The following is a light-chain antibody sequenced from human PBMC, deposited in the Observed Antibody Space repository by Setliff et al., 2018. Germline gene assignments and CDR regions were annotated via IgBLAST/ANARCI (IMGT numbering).Light chain of an antibody. CDR3: SSYTSSSTLYV. V-gene: IGLV2-14*03. CDR2: DVS. CDR1: SSDVGGYDY. Sequence: QSVLTQPASVSGSPGQSITISCTGTSSDVGGYDYVSWYQQHPGKAPKFMIYDVSYRPSGVSNRFSGSKSGNTASLTISGLQAEDAADYYCSSYTSSSTLYVFGTGTKVTAL. J-gene: IGLJ1*01.